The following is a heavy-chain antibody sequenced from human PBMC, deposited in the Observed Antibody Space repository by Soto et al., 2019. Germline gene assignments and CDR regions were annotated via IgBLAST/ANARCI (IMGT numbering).Heavy chain of an antibody. V-gene: IGHV1-2*02. CDR2: INPKFGDT. CDR1: GYTFTAYY. Sequence: QVQLVQSGAEVKEPGDSVRVSCEASGYTFTAYYIHWVRRAPGQGLEWMGWINPKFGDTTYAQDFQGRVSMTRDMSNSTVYMELSSLTSDDTAIYYCARNMDYYYGRGSGNGHGVWGQGTTVTVFS. J-gene: IGHJ6*02. CDR3: ARNMDYYYGRGSGNGHGV. D-gene: IGHD3-10*02.